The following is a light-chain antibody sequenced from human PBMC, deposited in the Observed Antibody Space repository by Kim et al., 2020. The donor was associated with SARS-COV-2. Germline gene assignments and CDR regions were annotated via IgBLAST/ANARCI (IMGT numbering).Light chain of an antibody. V-gene: IGKV3-15*01. CDR1: QSVSRK. CDR2: AAS. CDR3: QQYNNWPFT. Sequence: EIVMTQSPATLSVSPGQRATLSCRASQSVSRKLAWYQKKPGQAPRLLIYAASTGATGFPARFSGSGSGTDFTLTISSLQSEDVAVYYCQQYNNWPFTFGGGTKVDIK. J-gene: IGKJ4*01.